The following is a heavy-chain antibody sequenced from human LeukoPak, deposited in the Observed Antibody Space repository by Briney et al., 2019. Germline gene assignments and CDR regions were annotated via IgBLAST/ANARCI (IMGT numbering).Heavy chain of an antibody. Sequence: ASVKVSCKASGYTFTSYYMHWVRQAPGQGLEWMGIINPSGGSTSYAQKFQGRVTMTRDTSTSTVYMELRSLRSDDTAVYYCARRSQCNRSTCSKGGGFDIWGQGTMVTVSS. CDR1: GYTFTSYY. D-gene: IGHD2/OR15-2a*01. CDR2: INPSGGST. CDR3: ARRSQCNRSTCSKGGGFDI. J-gene: IGHJ3*02. V-gene: IGHV1-46*01.